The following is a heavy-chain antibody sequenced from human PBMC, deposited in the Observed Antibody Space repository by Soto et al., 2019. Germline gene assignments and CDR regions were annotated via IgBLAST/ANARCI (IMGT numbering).Heavy chain of an antibody. J-gene: IGHJ4*02. D-gene: IGHD6-19*01. CDR3: ARDPIAVAGYYFDY. CDR2: INPNSGGT. CDR1: GYTFTGYY. Sequence: ASVKVSCKASGYTFTGYYMHWVRQAPGQGLEWMGWINPNSGGTNYAQKFQGWVTMTRDTSISTAYMELSRLRSDDTAVYYCARDPIAVAGYYFDYWGQGTLVTVSS. V-gene: IGHV1-2*04.